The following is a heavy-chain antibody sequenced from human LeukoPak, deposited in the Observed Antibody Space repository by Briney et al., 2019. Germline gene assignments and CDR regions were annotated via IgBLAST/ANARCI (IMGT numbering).Heavy chain of an antibody. CDR2: IYSGGST. V-gene: IGHV3-66*01. Sequence: GSLRLSCAASGFTVSSNYMSWVRQAPGKGLEWVSVIYSGGSTYYADSAKGRFTISRDNSKNTLYLQMNSLRAEDTAVYYCARDREYSYGLDYCGQGTLVTVSS. J-gene: IGHJ4*02. CDR1: GFTVSSNY. CDR3: ARDREYSYGLDY. D-gene: IGHD5-18*01.